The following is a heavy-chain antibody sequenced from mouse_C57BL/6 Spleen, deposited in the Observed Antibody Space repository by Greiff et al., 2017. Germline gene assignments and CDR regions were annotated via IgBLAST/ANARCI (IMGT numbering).Heavy chain of an antibody. CDR1: GYSITSGYY. CDR2: ISYDGSN. J-gene: IGHJ2*01. V-gene: IGHV3-6*01. CDR3: ARDSY. Sequence: EVKLQESGPGLVKPSPSLSLTCSVTGYSITSGYYWNWIRQFPGNKLEWMGYISYDGSNNYNPSLKNRISITRDTSKNQFFLKLNSVTTEDTATYYCARDSYWGQGTTLTVSS.